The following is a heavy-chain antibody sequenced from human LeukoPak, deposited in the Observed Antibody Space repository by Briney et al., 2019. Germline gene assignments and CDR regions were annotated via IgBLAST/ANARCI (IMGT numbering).Heavy chain of an antibody. V-gene: IGHV3-48*01. CDR1: GFAFSTYS. CDR2: ISDSGAM. Sequence: GGSLRLSCAASGFAFSTYSMKWVRQAPGKGLEWVSYISDSGAMYYADSVRGRFTISRENAQNSLFLQMNSLRAEDTAVYYCARDGGYRGYDADCWGQGTLVTVSS. J-gene: IGHJ4*02. CDR3: ARDGGYRGYDADC. D-gene: IGHD5-12*01.